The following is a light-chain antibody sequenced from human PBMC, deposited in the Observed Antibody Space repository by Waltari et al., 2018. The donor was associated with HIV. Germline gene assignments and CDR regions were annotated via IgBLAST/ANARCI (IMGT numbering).Light chain of an antibody. V-gene: IGKV3-15*01. CDR2: GAS. CDR1: QSVSRN. CDR3: QQYNHWPLV. Sequence: EIVMTQSPSILSVSPGERATLSCRASQSVSRNLAWYQQRPGQAPRLLIYGASVRATDIPARFSGSGSGTEFPLTISSLQSEDFAFYSCQQYNHWPLVFGQGTRVEV. J-gene: IGKJ1*01.